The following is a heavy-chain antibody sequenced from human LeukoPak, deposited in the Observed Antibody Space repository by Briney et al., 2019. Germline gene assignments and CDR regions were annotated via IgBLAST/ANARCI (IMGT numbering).Heavy chain of an antibody. Sequence: PSETLSLTCSVSGGSISSYYWSWIRQPAGKGLEWIGRIYSSGTTTYNPSLQSRVTMSVDTSKNEFSLKMSSVTAADTAVYYCTRDSGTTGEVKLDPWGQGSLVADSS. CDR2: IYSSGTT. CDR1: GGSISSYY. D-gene: IGHD3-10*01. CDR3: TRDSGTTGEVKLDP. J-gene: IGHJ5*02. V-gene: IGHV4-4*07.